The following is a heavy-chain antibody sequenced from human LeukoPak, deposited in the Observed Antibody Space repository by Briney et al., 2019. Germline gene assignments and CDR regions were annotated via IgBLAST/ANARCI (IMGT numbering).Heavy chain of an antibody. D-gene: IGHD3-3*01. CDR3: AIDATPHYDFWSGYWTPLDY. V-gene: IGHV1-69*05. J-gene: IGHJ4*02. CDR1: GGTFSSHA. Sequence: ASVKVSCKASGGTFSSHAISWVRQAPGQGLEWMGGIIPIFGTANYAQKFQGRVTITTDESTSTAYMELSSLRSEDTAVYYCAIDATPHYDFWSGYWTPLDYWGQGTLVTVSS. CDR2: IIPIFGTA.